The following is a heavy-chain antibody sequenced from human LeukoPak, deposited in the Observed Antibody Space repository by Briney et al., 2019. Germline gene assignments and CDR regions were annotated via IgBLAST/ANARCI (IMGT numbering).Heavy chain of an antibody. D-gene: IGHD3-22*01. Sequence: SPSETLSLTCTVSGGSISSSSYSWGWIRQPPGKGLEWIGSIYYSGSTYYNPSLKSRVTISVDTSKNQFSLKLSSVTAADTAVYYCARRSRGYYDSSGYLNPTTFDYWGQGTLVTVSS. V-gene: IGHV4-39*01. CDR2: IYYSGST. CDR1: GGSISSSSYS. J-gene: IGHJ4*02. CDR3: ARRSRGYYDSSGYLNPTTFDY.